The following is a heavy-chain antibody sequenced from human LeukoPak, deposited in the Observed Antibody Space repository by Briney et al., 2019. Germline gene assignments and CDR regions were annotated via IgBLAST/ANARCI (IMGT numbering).Heavy chain of an antibody. CDR1: GYTFTGYY. J-gene: IGHJ4*02. Sequence: ASVKVSCKASGYTFTGYYMHWVRQAPGQGLEWMGWINPSGGSTNYAQKFQGRVTMTRDTSTSTVYMELSSLRSEDTAVYYCARDVSDCSGGSCYSYFDYWGQGSLVTVSS. CDR2: INPSGGST. V-gene: IGHV1-46*01. D-gene: IGHD2-15*01. CDR3: ARDVSDCSGGSCYSYFDY.